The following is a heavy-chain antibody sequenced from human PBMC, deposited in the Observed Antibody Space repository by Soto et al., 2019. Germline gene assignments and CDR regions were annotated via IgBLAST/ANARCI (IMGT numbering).Heavy chain of an antibody. CDR3: AKGRRRPESEVDY. V-gene: IGHV3-23*01. J-gene: IGHJ4*02. CDR1: GFTFSSYA. Sequence: EVQLLESGGGLVQPGGSLRLSCAASGFTFSSYAMSWVRQAPGKGLEWVSAISGSGGSTYYADSVKGRFTISRDNSKNTLYLQMNSLRAEDSAVDYCAKGRRRPESEVDYWGQGTLVTVSS. CDR2: ISGSGGST.